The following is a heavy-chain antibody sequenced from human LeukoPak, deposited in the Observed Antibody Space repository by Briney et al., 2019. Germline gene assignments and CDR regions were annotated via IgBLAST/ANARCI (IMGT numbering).Heavy chain of an antibody. CDR3: TTRRGCSSTSCYVFQH. J-gene: IGHJ1*01. D-gene: IGHD2-2*01. CDR2: IKSKTDGGTT. Sequence: GGSLRLSCAASGFTFSNAWMSWVRQAPGKGLEWVGRIKSKTDGGTTDYAAPVKGRFTISRDDSKNTLYLQMNSLKTEDTAVYYCTTRRGCSSTSCYVFQHWGQGTLVTVSS. V-gene: IGHV3-15*01. CDR1: GFTFSNAW.